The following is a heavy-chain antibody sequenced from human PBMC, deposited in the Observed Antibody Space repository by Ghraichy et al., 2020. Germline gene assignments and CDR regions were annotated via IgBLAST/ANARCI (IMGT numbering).Heavy chain of an antibody. D-gene: IGHD3-22*01. CDR3: ARIMDYYDSSGYRSYFWDY. CDR2: IDWDDDK. Sequence: SGPTLVKPTQTLTLTCTFSGFSLSTSGMCVSWIRQPPGKALEWLALIDWDDDKYYSTSLKTRLTISQDTSKNQVVLTMTNMDPVDTATYYCARIMDYYDSSGYRSYFWDYWGQGTLVTVSS. J-gene: IGHJ4*02. V-gene: IGHV2-70*01. CDR1: GFSLSTSGMC.